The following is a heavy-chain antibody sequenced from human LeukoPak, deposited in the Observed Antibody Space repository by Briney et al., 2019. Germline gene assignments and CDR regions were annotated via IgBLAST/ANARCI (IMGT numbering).Heavy chain of an antibody. CDR2: IYYSGST. CDR3: ARRNGDFDY. V-gene: IGHV4-39*01. J-gene: IGHJ4*02. CDR1: VGSISSSRYL. Sequence: PSETLSLTCTVSVGSISSSRYLWGWIRRPPGKGLEWIGSIYYSGSTYYNPSLKSRVTISVDTSKNQFSLKLSSVTAADTAVYYCARRNGDFDYWGQGTLVTVSS.